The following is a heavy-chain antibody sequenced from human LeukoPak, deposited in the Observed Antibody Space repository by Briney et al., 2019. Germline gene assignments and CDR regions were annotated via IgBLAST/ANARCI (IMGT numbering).Heavy chain of an antibody. J-gene: IGHJ5*02. D-gene: IGHD2-21*01. Sequence: GGSLRLSCTASGFTFSSYWMSWVRVRQAPGKGLEWVSNIKHEGRERYYVDSVKGRFTISRDNATDSLYLQMNSLRPEDTAVYYCARNRVVVPAAPWGQGTLVTVSS. CDR3: ARNRVVVPAAP. V-gene: IGHV3-7*04. CDR1: GFTFSSYW. CDR2: IKHEGRER.